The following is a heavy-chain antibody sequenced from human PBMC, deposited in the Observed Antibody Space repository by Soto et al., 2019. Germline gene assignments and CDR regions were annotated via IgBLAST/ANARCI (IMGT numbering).Heavy chain of an antibody. V-gene: IGHV4-61*01. Sequence: SEILSLTCSVSDGSVNSGNYYWTWIRQPPGKGLEWIGYIHSSGSTLYSPSLKSRVIISVDTSMNQFSLKVNSLAAADTAVYYCARDALALFDSWGQGTLVTVSS. CDR2: IHSSGST. J-gene: IGHJ4*02. CDR3: ARDALALFDS. CDR1: DGSVNSGNYY. D-gene: IGHD6-13*01.